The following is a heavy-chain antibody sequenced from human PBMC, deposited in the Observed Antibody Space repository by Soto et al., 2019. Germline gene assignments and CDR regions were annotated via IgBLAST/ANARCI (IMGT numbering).Heavy chain of an antibody. D-gene: IGHD3-3*01. CDR1: GGAITSSDYY. V-gene: IGHV4-30-4*01. CDR2: IYHNGGS. J-gene: IGHJ6*02. Sequence: PSETLSLTCGVSGGAITSSDYYWAWIRQSPEKGLEWIGHIYHNGGSYYSPSLRSRVAMSIDASKNQFSLKLSPVTAADTAVYYCTRWFLEWFRPKEYHFYYDGMDLWGQGTAVTVSS. CDR3: TRWFLEWFRPKEYHFYYDGMDL.